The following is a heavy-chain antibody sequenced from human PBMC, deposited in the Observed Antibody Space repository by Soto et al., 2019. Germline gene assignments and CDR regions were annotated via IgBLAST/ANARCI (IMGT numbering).Heavy chain of an antibody. Sequence: PGGSLRLSCAASGFTFSSYAMSWVRQAPGKGLEWVSAISCSGGSTYYVDSVKGRFTISRYNSKNTLYLQMNSLRAEDTAVYYCAKDPSGTKGYYYYYMDVWGKGTTVTVSS. J-gene: IGHJ6*03. V-gene: IGHV3-23*01. CDR1: GFTFSSYA. D-gene: IGHD1-1*01. CDR2: ISCSGGST. CDR3: AKDPSGTKGYYYYYMDV.